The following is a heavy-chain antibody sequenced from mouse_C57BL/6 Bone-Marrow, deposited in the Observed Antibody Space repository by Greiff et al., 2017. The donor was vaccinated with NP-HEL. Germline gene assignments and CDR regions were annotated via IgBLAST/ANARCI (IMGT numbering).Heavy chain of an antibody. D-gene: IGHD1-1*01. CDR3: HYYGSSYRAWFAY. V-gene: IGHV1-19*01. J-gene: IGHJ3*01. Sequence: VQLQQSGPVLVKPGASVKMSCKASGYTFTDYYMNWVKQSHGKSLEWIGVINPYNGGTSYNQKFKGKATLTVDKSSSTAYMELNSLTSEDSAVYYCHYYGSSYRAWFAYWGQGTLVTVSA. CDR1: GYTFTDYY. CDR2: INPYNGGT.